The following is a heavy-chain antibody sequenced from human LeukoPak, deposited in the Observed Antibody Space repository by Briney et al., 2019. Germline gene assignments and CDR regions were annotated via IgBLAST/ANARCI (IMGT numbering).Heavy chain of an antibody. CDR2: IYPGDSDT. V-gene: IGHV5-51*01. CDR3: ARHHAPHMRQRNFDY. J-gene: IGHJ4*02. CDR1: GYSFTSYW. D-gene: IGHD2-21*01. Sequence: GESLKISCKGSGYSFTSYWIGWVRQMPGKGLEWMGIIYPGDSDTRYSPSFQGQVTISADKSISTAYLQWSSLKASDTAMYYCARHHAPHMRQRNFDYWGQGTLVTVSS.